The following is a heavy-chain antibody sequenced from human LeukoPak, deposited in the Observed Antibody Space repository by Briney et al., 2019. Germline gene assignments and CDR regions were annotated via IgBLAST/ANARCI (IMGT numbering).Heavy chain of an antibody. CDR1: GYRFTSYW. CDR2: IYPANWDT. CDR3: ARALYYYDMYDAFDI. V-gene: IGHV5-51*01. D-gene: IGHD3-22*01. J-gene: IGHJ3*02. Sequence: GESLKISCEGSGYRFTSYWVGWVRHMPGKGLEWMGIIYPANWDTRYSPSFQGQVTISVDKSINTAYLQWSSPKASDTAMYYCARALYYYDMYDAFDIWGQGTMVTVSS.